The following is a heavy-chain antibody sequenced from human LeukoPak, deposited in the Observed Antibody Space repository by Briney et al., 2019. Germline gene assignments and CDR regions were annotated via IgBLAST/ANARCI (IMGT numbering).Heavy chain of an antibody. CDR1: GLTVSTTS. J-gene: IGHJ3*01. CDR2: ILDDGRI. D-gene: IGHD1-26*01. CDR3: GSYRRAYDV. V-gene: IGHV3-53*01. Sequence: GGSLRLSCAASGLTVSTTSMTWVRQAPGKGLEWVSDILDDGRIYYADSVKGRFTISRDHSQHKVNLQMDNLRAEDAAIYYCGSYRRAYDVWGQGTVVTVAS.